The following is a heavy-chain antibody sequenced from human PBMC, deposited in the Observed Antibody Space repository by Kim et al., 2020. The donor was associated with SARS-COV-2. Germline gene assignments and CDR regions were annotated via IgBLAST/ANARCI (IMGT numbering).Heavy chain of an antibody. CDR3: AKAGSGWNYYFYGMDV. V-gene: IGHV3-9*01. J-gene: IGHJ6*02. D-gene: IGHD6-19*01. Sequence: GGSLRLSCAASGFTFNSYAMHWVRQAPGKGLGWVSGISWNRGSIGYADSVKGRFTISRDNAKNSLYLQMNSLRAEDTALYYCAKAGSGWNYYFYGMDVGGQGTTVTVSS. CDR2: ISWNRGSI. CDR1: GFTFNSYA.